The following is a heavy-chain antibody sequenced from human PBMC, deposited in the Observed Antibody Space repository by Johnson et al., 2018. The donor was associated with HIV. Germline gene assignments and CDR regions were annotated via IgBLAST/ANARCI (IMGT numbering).Heavy chain of an antibody. Sequence: VQLVESGGGLVKPGGSLRLSCAASGFTFSNAWLSWVRQAPGQGLEWAGRSKSKTDGGTTDYAAPVKRRFTISRDDSKNTLYVQMKSLKTEDTAVYYCTTDHYFLDALDIWGKGTMVTVSS. CDR3: TTDHYFLDALDI. J-gene: IGHJ3*02. D-gene: IGHD2/OR15-2a*01. CDR1: GFTFSNAW. V-gene: IGHV3-15*01. CDR2: SKSKTDGGTT.